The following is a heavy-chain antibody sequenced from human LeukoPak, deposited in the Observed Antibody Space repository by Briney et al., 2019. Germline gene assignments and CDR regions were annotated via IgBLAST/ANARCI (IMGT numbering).Heavy chain of an antibody. CDR2: IYYTGGT. V-gene: IGHV4-39*01. CDR3: ARQEIVVVPAGILDWFDP. J-gene: IGHJ5*02. CDR1: GGSITTSSYY. Sequence: SETLSLTCSVSGGSITTSSYYWGWIRQPPEKGLEWIGSIYYTGGTYYSPSLKSRVTISVDTSKNQFSLKLSSVTAADTAVYYCARQEIVVVPAGILDWFDPWGQGTLVTVSS. D-gene: IGHD2-2*01.